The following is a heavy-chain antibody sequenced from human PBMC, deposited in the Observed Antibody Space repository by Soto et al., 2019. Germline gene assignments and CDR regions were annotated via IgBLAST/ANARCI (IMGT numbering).Heavy chain of an antibody. CDR3: ASATAVVIAALGI. CDR2: VSENGGSRGGT. V-gene: IGHV3-23*01. CDR1: GFTFSSSA. Sequence: EVQLLESGGGLVQPGGSLRLSCTASGFTFSSSAMNWVRQAPGQGLEWVASVSENGGSRGGTYYADSVKGRFTISRDNSKNTLYLQMDSLRGADTAVYYCASATAVVIAALGIWGQGTMVTVSS. J-gene: IGHJ3*02. D-gene: IGHD2-21*01.